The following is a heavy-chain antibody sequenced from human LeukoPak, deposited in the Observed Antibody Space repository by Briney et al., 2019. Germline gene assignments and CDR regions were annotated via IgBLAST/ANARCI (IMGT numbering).Heavy chain of an antibody. CDR2: MNPHSGSV. CDR3: ARIPQRVPHNWFDP. D-gene: IGHD1-1*01. CDR1: GFTFTSND. J-gene: IGHJ5*02. V-gene: IGHV1-8*01. Sequence: PGGSLRLSCAASGFTFTSNDINWVRQATGQGLEWMGWMNPHSGSVGYAQKFQGRVIMTWDTSISTAYMELSSLTSDDTAVYYCARIPQRVPHNWFDPWGQGTLVTVSS.